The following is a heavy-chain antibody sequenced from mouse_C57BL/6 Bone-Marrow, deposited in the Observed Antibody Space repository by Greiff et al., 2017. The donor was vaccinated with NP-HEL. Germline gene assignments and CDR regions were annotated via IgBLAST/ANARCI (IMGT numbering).Heavy chain of an antibody. CDR3: TGFYYYGSSYDWYFDV. D-gene: IGHD1-1*01. Sequence: EVQLVESGGGLVQPGGSMKLSCVASGFTFSNYWMNWVRQSPEKGLEWVAQIRLKSDNYATHYAESVKGRFTISRDDSKSSVYLQMNNLRAEDTGIYYCTGFYYYGSSYDWYFDVWGTGTTVTVSS. CDR2: IRLKSDNYAT. J-gene: IGHJ1*03. CDR1: GFTFSNYW. V-gene: IGHV6-3*01.